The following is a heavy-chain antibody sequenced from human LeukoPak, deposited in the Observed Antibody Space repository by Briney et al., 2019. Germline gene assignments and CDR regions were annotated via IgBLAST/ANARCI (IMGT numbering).Heavy chain of an antibody. CDR3: ARGNYYYDSSGYGY. J-gene: IGHJ4*02. Sequence: APVKVSCKASGYTFTSYGISWVRQAPGRGLEWMGWISAYNGNTNYAQKLQGRVTMTTDTSTSTAYMELRSLRSDDTAVYYCARGNYYYDSSGYGYWGQGTLVTVSS. CDR1: GYTFTSYG. V-gene: IGHV1-18*01. D-gene: IGHD3-22*01. CDR2: ISAYNGNT.